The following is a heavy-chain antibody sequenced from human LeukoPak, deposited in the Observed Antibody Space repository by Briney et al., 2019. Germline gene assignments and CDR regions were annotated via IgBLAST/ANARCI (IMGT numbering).Heavy chain of an antibody. CDR3: AKDRTVAGTSGFDY. CDR1: GFTFRNNG. Sequence: PGGSLRLSCAASGFTFRNNGMHWVRQAPGKGLEWVALIWYDGSNKYYADSVKGRFTISRDNSENSLNLQLNSLRAEDTAVYYCAKDRTVAGTSGFDYWGQGTLVTVSS. D-gene: IGHD6-13*01. CDR2: IWYDGSNK. J-gene: IGHJ4*02. V-gene: IGHV3-33*06.